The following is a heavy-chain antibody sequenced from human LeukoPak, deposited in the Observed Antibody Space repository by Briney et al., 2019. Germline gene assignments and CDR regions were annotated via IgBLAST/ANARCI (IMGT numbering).Heavy chain of an antibody. Sequence: PGGSLGLSCAASGFTFSSYAMSWVRQAPGKGLEWVSAISGSGGSTYYADSVKGRFTISRDNSKNTLYLQMNSLRAEDTAVYYCAKGDMIVVVITTLFDYWGQGTLVTVSS. J-gene: IGHJ4*02. CDR1: GFTFSSYA. CDR2: ISGSGGST. CDR3: AKGDMIVVVITTLFDY. D-gene: IGHD3-22*01. V-gene: IGHV3-23*01.